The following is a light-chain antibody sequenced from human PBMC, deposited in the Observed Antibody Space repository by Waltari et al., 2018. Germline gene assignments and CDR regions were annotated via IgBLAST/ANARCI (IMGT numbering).Light chain of an antibody. J-gene: IGLJ3*02. CDR1: TSDLGVYNY. CDR2: DVT. CDR3: CSFTSSSTWV. V-gene: IGLV2-14*03. Sequence: QSALPQSASVSGSLGQSITMSCPGTTSDLGVYNYVSWYQQHPGKAPKLILYDVTSRPPGVSNRFSGSKSGNTASLTISGLQAEDEADYYCCSFTSSSTWVFGGGTKLTVL.